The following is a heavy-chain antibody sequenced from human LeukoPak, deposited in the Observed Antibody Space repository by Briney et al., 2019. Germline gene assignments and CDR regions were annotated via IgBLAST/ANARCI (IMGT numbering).Heavy chain of an antibody. CDR2: LSNTGNI. J-gene: IGHJ4*02. D-gene: IGHD5-18*01. CDR3: ARRGDTPMIGDH. CDR1: GFTFSSYG. V-gene: IGHV3-48*01. Sequence: GGSLRLSCAASGFTFSSYGMNWVRQAPGKGLQWLSYLSNTGNIHYAQSVKGRFTISRDNAKNSLYLQMDGLRAEDTAVYYCARRGDTPMIGDHWGQGILVTVAS.